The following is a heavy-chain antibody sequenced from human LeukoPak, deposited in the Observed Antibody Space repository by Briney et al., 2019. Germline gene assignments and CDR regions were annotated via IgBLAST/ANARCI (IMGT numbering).Heavy chain of an antibody. V-gene: IGHV3-23*01. D-gene: IGHD2-15*01. Sequence: GSLRLSCSTSGFTFSNSANSWVRQASGEGLGWVSAISNNGGYTYYADSVQGRFTISRDNSKSTLCLQMNSLRAEDTAVYYCAKQLGYCSDGSCYFPYWGQGTLVTVSS. CDR3: AKQLGYCSDGSCYFPY. J-gene: IGHJ4*02. CDR1: GFTFSNSA. CDR2: ISNNGGYT.